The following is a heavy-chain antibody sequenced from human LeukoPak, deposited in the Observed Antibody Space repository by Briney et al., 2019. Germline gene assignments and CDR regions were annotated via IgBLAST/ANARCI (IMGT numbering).Heavy chain of an antibody. J-gene: IGHJ6*03. CDR2: ISSSSSYI. V-gene: IGHV3-21*01. CDR1: GFTFSSYS. Sequence: GGSLRLSCAASGFTFSSYSMNWVRQAPGKGLEWVSSISSSSSYIYYADSVKGRFTISRDNAKNSLYLQMNSLRAEDTAVYYCARVEGYSGYDFGYYYYMDVWGKGTTVTVSS. CDR3: ARVEGYSGYDFGYYYYMDV. D-gene: IGHD5-12*01.